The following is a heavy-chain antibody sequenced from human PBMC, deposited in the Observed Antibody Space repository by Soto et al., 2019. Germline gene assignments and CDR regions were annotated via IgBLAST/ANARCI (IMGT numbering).Heavy chain of an antibody. CDR3: AMWKMGDLIVGAVSLDY. J-gene: IGHJ4*02. Sequence: GGSLGLSCAAPGFTFNNNAMGWVRQAPGKGLEWVSAISGSGASAYYRDSVKGRFTISRDNSKNTLSLRMDSLRAEDTAIYYCAMWKMGDLIVGAVSLDYWGEGTLVTVS. CDR2: ISGSGASA. D-gene: IGHD1-26*01. V-gene: IGHV3-23*01. CDR1: GFTFNNNA.